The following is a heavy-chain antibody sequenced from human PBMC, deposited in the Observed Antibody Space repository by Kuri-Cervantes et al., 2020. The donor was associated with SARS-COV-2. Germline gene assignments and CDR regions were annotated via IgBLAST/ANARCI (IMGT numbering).Heavy chain of an antibody. Sequence: LTWERQAPGPGLEWMGDSIPVLSATNYAQRFQGRVTISADESTRSAYLELTSLTSEDTAVYYCAKEIQYSYQRTNFDSWGQGTLVTVSS. J-gene: IGHJ4*02. CDR3: AKEIQYSYQRTNFDS. CDR2: SIPVLSAT. V-gene: IGHV1-69*01. D-gene: IGHD1-26*01.